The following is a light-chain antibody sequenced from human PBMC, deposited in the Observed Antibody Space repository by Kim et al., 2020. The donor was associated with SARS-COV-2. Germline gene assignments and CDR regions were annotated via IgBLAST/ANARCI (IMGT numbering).Light chain of an antibody. Sequence: SPGERATLPCRASQSVSSNLAWYQQKPGQAPRLLIYGASTRATGIPARFSGSGSGTEFTLTISGLQSEDFAVYYCQQYHNWPPWTFGQGTKVDIK. CDR2: GAS. V-gene: IGKV3-15*01. CDR3: QQYHNWPPWT. CDR1: QSVSSN. J-gene: IGKJ1*01.